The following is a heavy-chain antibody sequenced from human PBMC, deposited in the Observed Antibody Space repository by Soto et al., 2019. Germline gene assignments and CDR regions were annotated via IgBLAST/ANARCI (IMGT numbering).Heavy chain of an antibody. CDR1: GGSISSYY. V-gene: IGHV4-59*01. CDR2: IYYSGST. D-gene: IGHD4-17*01. J-gene: IGHJ4*02. CDR3: ARSGGYGDYYFDY. Sequence: SETLSLTCTVSGGSISSYYWSWTRQPPGKGLEWIGYIYYSGSTNYNPSLKGRVTISVDTSKNQFSLKLSSVTAADTAVYYCARSGGYGDYYFDYWGQGTLVTVSS.